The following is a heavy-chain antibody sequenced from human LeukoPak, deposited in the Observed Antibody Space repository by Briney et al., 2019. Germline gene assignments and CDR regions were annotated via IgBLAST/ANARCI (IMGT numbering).Heavy chain of an antibody. V-gene: IGHV3-53*01. J-gene: IGHJ3*02. CDR1: GFTVSSNY. Sequence: GGSLRLSCAASGFTVSSNYMSWVRQAPGKGLEWVSVIYSGGSTYYADSVKGRFTISRDNSKNTLYLQMSSLRAEDTAVYYCARDPTVANPSIAARPVGLGAFDIWGQGTMVTVSS. CDR3: ARDPTVANPSIAARPVGLGAFDI. D-gene: IGHD6-6*01. CDR2: IYSGGST.